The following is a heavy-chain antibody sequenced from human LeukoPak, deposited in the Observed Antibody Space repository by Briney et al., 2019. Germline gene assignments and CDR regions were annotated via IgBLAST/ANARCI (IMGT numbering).Heavy chain of an antibody. D-gene: IGHD3-22*01. CDR3: ATGVPLSVSSGYHY. J-gene: IGHJ4*02. V-gene: IGHV1-18*01. CDR1: GYTFTSYG. CDR2: ISAYNGNT. Sequence: GASVKVSCKASGYTFTSYGISWVRQAPGQGLEWMGWISAYNGNTNYAQKLQGRVTMTTDTSTSTAYMELRSLRSDDTAVYYCATGVPLSVSSGYHYWGQGTLVTVSS.